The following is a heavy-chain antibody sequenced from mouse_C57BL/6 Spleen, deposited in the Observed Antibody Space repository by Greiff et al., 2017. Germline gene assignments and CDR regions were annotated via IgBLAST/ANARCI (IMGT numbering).Heavy chain of an antibody. V-gene: IGHV1-55*01. CDR3: ARSASAYYSLLDY. D-gene: IGHD2-12*01. CDR2: IYPGSGST. J-gene: IGHJ4*01. Sequence: QVQLQQPGAELVKPGASVKMSCKASGYTFTSYWITWVKQRPGQGLEWIGDIYPGSGSTNYNEKFKSKATLTVDTSSSTAYMQRSSLTSEDSAVYYCARSASAYYSLLDYWGQGTSVTVSS. CDR1: GYTFTSYW.